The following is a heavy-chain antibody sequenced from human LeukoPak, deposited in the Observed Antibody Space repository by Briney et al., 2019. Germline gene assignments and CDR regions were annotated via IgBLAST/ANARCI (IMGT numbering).Heavy chain of an antibody. J-gene: IGHJ4*02. D-gene: IGHD6-13*01. Sequence: ASVKVSCKASGYTFTSYGISWVRQAPGQGLEWMGWISAYNGNTNYAQKLQGRVTMTTDTSTSTAYMELRSLRSDDTAVYYCARDIIAAAAPEGYFDYWGQGTLVTASS. V-gene: IGHV1-18*01. CDR2: ISAYNGNT. CDR3: ARDIIAAAAPEGYFDY. CDR1: GYTFTSYG.